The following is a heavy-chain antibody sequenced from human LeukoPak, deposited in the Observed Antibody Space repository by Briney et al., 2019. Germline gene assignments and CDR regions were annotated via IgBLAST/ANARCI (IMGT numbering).Heavy chain of an antibody. D-gene: IGHD6-13*01. Sequence: GGSLRLSCAASGFTFDDYAMHWVRQAPGKGLEGVSGISWNSGSTGYADSVKGRFTISRENAKNSLYLQMNSLGADDTALYYCAKTYSSSSTIYYYYGMDVWGKGTTVTVSS. CDR3: AKTYSSSSTIYYYYGMDV. CDR2: ISWNSGST. V-gene: IGHV3-9*01. CDR1: GFTFDDYA. J-gene: IGHJ6*04.